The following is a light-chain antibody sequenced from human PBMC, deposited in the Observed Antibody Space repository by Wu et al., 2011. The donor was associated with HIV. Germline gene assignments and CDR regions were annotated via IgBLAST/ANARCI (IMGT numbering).Light chain of an antibody. J-gene: IGKJ3*01. V-gene: IGKV3-20*01. CDR2: DAT. CDR3: QQYGSSFT. Sequence: EIVLTQSPGTLSLSPGERATLSCRASQTVSSNYLAWYRQKPGQAPRLLIYDATSRANGIPDRFSGSGSGTDFTLTISRLEPEDIAVYYCQQYGSSFTFGPGTKVDLK. CDR1: QTVSSNY.